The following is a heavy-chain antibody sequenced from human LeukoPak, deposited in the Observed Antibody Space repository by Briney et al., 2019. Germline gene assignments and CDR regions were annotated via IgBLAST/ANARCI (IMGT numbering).Heavy chain of an antibody. CDR1: GLLLSTGGVG. V-gene: IGHV2-5*02. J-gene: IGHJ4*02. Sequence: SGPTLGKPTETLTLTRTFSGLLLSTGGVGAGWTREPPGKALEWLALIYWDGDKRYSPSLKSRLTHTKHTTKNQAVLTMPNMDPVDTATYYCAHSLTPGTYFDYWGQGTLVTASS. D-gene: IGHD2-15*01. CDR3: AHSLTPGTYFDY. CDR2: IYWDGDK.